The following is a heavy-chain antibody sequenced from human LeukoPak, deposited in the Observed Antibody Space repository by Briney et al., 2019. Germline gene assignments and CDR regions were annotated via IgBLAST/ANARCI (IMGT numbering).Heavy chain of an antibody. V-gene: IGHV4-39*07. CDR1: GGSISSTSYY. CDR2: IYYSGGT. J-gene: IGHJ5*02. CDR3: ARKISYCSGGSCGWFDP. D-gene: IGHD2-15*01. Sequence: SETLSLTCTVSGGSISSTSYYWGWIRQPPGKGLEWIGSIYYSGGTYYNPSLKSRVTISVDTSKNQFSLKLSSVTAADTAVYYCARKISYCSGGSCGWFDPWGQGTLVTVSS.